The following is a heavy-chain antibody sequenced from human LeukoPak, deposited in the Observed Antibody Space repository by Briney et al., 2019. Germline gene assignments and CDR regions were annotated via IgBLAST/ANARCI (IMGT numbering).Heavy chain of an antibody. CDR2: ISSSGSTI. J-gene: IGHJ4*02. D-gene: IGHD4-23*01. CDR3: ARGRVATVVTRFDY. Sequence: GGSLRLSCAASGFTFSDYYMSWIRQAPGKGLEWVSYISSSGSTIYYADSVKGRFTISRDNAKNSLYLQMNSLRAEDTAVNYCARGRVATVVTRFDYWGQGTLVTVSS. CDR1: GFTFSDYY. V-gene: IGHV3-11*04.